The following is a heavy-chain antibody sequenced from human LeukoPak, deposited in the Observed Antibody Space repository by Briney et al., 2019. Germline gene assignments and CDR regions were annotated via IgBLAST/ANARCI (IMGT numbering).Heavy chain of an antibody. D-gene: IGHD5-18*01. Sequence: GGSLRLSCAASGFTLSSYAMTWVRQAPGKGLEWVSTISGSGRSTYYADSVKGRFTISRDNSKNTLYLQMNSLRAEDTALYYCATNVDTSDDYWGQGTLVTVSS. V-gene: IGHV3-23*01. CDR3: ATNVDTSDDY. J-gene: IGHJ4*02. CDR2: ISGSGRST. CDR1: GFTLSSYA.